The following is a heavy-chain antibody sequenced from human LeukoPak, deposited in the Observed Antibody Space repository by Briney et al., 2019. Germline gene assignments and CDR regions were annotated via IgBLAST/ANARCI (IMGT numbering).Heavy chain of an antibody. CDR3: TRDRSGYYYNWFDP. V-gene: IGHV3-49*04. CDR1: GFTFGDYT. D-gene: IGHD3-22*01. Sequence: PGGSLTLSCTASGFTFGDYTMNWVRQAPGKGLEWVGFIRSKAYGGTTEYAASVKGRFTISRDDSKTIAYLQMNSLKTEDTALYYCTRDRSGYYYNWFDPWGQGTLVTVSS. CDR2: IRSKAYGGTT. J-gene: IGHJ5*02.